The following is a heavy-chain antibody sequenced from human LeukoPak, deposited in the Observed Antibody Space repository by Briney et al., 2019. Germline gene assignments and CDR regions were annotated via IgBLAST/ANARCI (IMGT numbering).Heavy chain of an antibody. Sequence: PGGSLRLSCAASGFTFSSYAMSWVRQAPGKGLEWVSAISGSGGSTYYADSVKGRFTISRDNSKNTLYLQMNTLRAEDTAVYYCAKQLGYCSVGNCYFDYWGQGTLVTVSS. V-gene: IGHV3-23*01. D-gene: IGHD2-15*01. CDR2: ISGSGGST. J-gene: IGHJ4*02. CDR3: AKQLGYCSVGNCYFDY. CDR1: GFTFSSYA.